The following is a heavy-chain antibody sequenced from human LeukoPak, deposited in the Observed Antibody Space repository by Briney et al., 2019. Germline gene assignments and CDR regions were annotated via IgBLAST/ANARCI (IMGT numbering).Heavy chain of an antibody. D-gene: IGHD3-9*01. J-gene: IGHJ4*02. CDR2: IYYSGST. CDR3: ASGAYYDISTGYQTDY. V-gene: IGHV4-59*01. Sequence: PSETLSLTCTVSGGSISSYYWSWIRQPPGKGLEWIGYIYYSGSTNYNPSLKSRVTISVDTSKNQFSLKLSSVTAADTAVYYCASGAYYDISTGYQTDYWGQGTLVTVSS. CDR1: GGSISSYY.